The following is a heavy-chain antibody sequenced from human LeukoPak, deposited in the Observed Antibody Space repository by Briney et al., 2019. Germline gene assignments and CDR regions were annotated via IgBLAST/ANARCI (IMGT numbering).Heavy chain of an antibody. CDR2: INPNSGGT. Sequence: ASVKVSCKASGYTFTGYYMHWVRQAPGQGLEWMGWINPNSGGTNYAQKFQGWVTTTRDTSISTAYMELSRLRSDDTAVYYCARDLRYCSGGSCYQTALGYWGQGTLVTVSS. CDR1: GYTFTGYY. J-gene: IGHJ4*02. D-gene: IGHD2-15*01. CDR3: ARDLRYCSGGSCYQTALGY. V-gene: IGHV1-2*04.